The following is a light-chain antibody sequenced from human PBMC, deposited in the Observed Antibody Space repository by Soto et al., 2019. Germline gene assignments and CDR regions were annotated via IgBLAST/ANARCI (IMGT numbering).Light chain of an antibody. Sequence: EIVLTQSPATLSLSPGERATLSCRASQSISSYLGWYQQKPGQAPRLLIYGASTRATGFPARFSGSGSGTEFTLTISSLQSEDFAVYYCQQYKNWPLTFGGGTRVEIK. CDR2: GAS. V-gene: IGKV3-15*01. CDR3: QQYKNWPLT. J-gene: IGKJ4*01. CDR1: QSISSY.